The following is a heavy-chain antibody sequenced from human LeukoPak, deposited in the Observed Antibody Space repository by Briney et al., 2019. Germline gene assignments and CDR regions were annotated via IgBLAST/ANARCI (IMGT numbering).Heavy chain of an antibody. D-gene: IGHD3-22*01. V-gene: IGHV3-23*01. Sequence: GGSLRLSCAASGFTFSSYAMSWVRQAPGKGLEWVSAISGSGGSTYYADSVKGRFTISRDNSKNTLYLQMNSLRAEDTAVYYCANGPRSGYDLYYFDYWGQGTLVTVSS. J-gene: IGHJ4*02. CDR3: ANGPRSGYDLYYFDY. CDR2: ISGSGGST. CDR1: GFTFSSYA.